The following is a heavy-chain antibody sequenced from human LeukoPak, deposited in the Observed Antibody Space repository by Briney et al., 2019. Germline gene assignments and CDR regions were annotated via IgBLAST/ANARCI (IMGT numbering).Heavy chain of an antibody. CDR3: ARGSYSYYFDY. CDR2: IYYSGST. D-gene: IGHD5-12*01. J-gene: IGHJ4*02. V-gene: IGHV4-31*02. Sequence: SWIRQHPGKGLEWIGYIYYSGSTYYNPSLKSRVTISVDTSKNQFSLKLSSVTAADTAVYYCARGSYSYYFDYWGQGTLVTVSS.